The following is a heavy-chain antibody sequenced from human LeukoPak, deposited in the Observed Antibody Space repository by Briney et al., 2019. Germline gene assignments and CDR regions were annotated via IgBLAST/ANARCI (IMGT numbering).Heavy chain of an antibody. Sequence: GASVKVSCKASGYTFTGYHIHWVRQAPGQGLEWMGWINPNTAGTSYAQKFQGRVAMTRDTSISTAYMELSRLTSDDTAVYYCARVAYYDSTGGWGQGALVTVSS. CDR3: ARVAYYDSTGG. CDR1: GYTFTGYH. V-gene: IGHV1-2*02. CDR2: INPNTAGT. J-gene: IGHJ4*02. D-gene: IGHD3-22*01.